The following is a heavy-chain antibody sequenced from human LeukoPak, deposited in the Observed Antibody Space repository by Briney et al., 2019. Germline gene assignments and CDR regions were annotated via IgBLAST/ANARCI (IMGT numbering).Heavy chain of an antibody. CDR2: INPNSGGT. CDR3: ARATYYYDSSGYWTLEFDFDI. J-gene: IGHJ3*02. Sequence: GASVKVSCKASGYTFTGYYMHWVRQAPGQGLEWMGWINPNSGGTNYAQKFQGRVTMTRDTSISTAYMELSRLGSDDTAVYYCARATYYYDSSGYWTLEFDFDIWGQGTMVTVSS. V-gene: IGHV1-2*02. CDR1: GYTFTGYY. D-gene: IGHD3-22*01.